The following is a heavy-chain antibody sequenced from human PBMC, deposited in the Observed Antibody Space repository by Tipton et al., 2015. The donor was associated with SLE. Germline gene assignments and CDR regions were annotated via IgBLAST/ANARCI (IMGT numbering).Heavy chain of an antibody. J-gene: IGHJ3*02. CDR3: AREDAYYDFWSGYYTRAFDI. Sequence: TLSLTCTVSGGSISSSSYYWGWIRQPPGKGLEWIGSIYYSGSTYYNPSLKSRVTISVDTSKNQFSLKLSSVTAADTAVYYCAREDAYYDFWSGYYTRAFDIWGQGTMVTVSS. V-gene: IGHV4-39*02. D-gene: IGHD3-3*01. CDR2: IYYSGST. CDR1: GGSISSSSYY.